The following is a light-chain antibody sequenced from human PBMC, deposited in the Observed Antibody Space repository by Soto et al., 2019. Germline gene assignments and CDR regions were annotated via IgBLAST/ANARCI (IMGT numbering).Light chain of an antibody. J-gene: IGKJ1*01. CDR2: GAS. V-gene: IGKV3-15*01. CDR3: QQYNNWHQT. Sequence: VMTQSPATLSVSPGERATLSCWASETVATNLAWYQQKPGQAPRLLISGASTRAAGISDRFSGSGSGTEFTLTITSLQSEDFAVYYCQQYNNWHQTFGQGTKVDIK. CDR1: ETVATN.